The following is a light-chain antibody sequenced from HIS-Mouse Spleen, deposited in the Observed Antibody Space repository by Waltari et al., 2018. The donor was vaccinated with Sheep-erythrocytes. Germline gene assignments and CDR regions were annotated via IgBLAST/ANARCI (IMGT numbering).Light chain of an antibody. Sequence: QSALTQPASVSGSPGQSITISCTGTSSDVGGYNYVSWYQQHPGKPPKLRIYEVSNRPSGVSNRFSGSKSGNTASLTISGLQAEDEADYYCSSYTSSSTLVVFGGGTKLTVL. CDR2: EVS. V-gene: IGLV2-14*01. J-gene: IGLJ2*01. CDR3: SSYTSSSTLVV. CDR1: SSDVGGYNY.